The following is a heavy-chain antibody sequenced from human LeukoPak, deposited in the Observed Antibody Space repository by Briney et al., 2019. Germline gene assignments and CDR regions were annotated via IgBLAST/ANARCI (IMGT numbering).Heavy chain of an antibody. Sequence: PSETLSLTCTVSGGSISSFYWSWFYWSWIRQPPGKGLEWIGYIYFSGSTNYNPSLKSRVTISVDTSKNQFSLKLSSVTAADTAVYYCARDYSAGSGTRDDAFDIWGQGTMVTVSS. J-gene: IGHJ3*02. V-gene: IGHV4-59*12. CDR3: ARDYSAGSGTRDDAFDI. CDR1: GGSISSFY. D-gene: IGHD3-10*01. CDR2: IYFSGST.